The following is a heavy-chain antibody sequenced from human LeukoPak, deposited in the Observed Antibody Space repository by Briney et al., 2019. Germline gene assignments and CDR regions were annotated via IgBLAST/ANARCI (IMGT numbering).Heavy chain of an antibody. Sequence: SETLSLTCTVSGGSISSYYWRWIRQPPGKGLEWIGYIYYSGSTNYNPSLKSRVTISVDTSKNQFSLKLSSVTAADTGVYFCASSSVWLHRDWIDPWGQGTLVTVSS. J-gene: IGHJ5*02. D-gene: IGHD5-24*01. CDR3: ASSSVWLHRDWIDP. V-gene: IGHV4-59*01. CDR2: IYYSGST. CDR1: GGSISSYY.